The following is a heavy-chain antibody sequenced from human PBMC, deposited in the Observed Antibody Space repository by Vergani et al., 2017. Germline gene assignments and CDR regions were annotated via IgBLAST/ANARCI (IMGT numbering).Heavy chain of an antibody. CDR1: GYTFTSYA. Sequence: QVQLVQSGAEVKKPGASVKVSCKASGYTFTSYAMHWVRQAPGQRLEWMGWINAGNGNTKYSQKFQGRVTITRDTSASTAYMELSSLRSEDTAVYYCAREKMFGSRIPSVWFDPWGQGTLVTVSS. D-gene: IGHD2-2*01. CDR2: INAGNGNT. V-gene: IGHV1-3*01. CDR3: AREKMFGSRIPSVWFDP. J-gene: IGHJ5*02.